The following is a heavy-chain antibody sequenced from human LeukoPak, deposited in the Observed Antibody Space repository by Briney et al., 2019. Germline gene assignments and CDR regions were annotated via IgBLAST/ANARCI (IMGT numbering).Heavy chain of an antibody. V-gene: IGHV4-39*01. J-gene: IGHJ4*02. CDR2: LYFSGST. D-gene: IGHD1-26*01. CDR1: GDSISTSVYY. Sequence: SETLSLTCTVSGDSISTSVYYWGWIRLPPGKGLEWIGSLYFSGSTYYNPSLKNRVSISVDTSKNQFSLKLTSVTAADTAVYYCARHKGSYSHLDSWGQGTLVTVPS. CDR3: ARHKGSYSHLDS.